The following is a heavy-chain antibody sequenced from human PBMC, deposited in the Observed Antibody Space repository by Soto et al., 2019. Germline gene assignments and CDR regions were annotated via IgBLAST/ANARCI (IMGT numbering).Heavy chain of an antibody. CDR1: GGSISSSSYY. D-gene: IGHD3-10*01. CDR3: ASISNYYGSGSPRYFFDY. Sequence: QLQLQESGPGLVKPSETLSLACTVSGGSISSSSYYWGWIRQPPGKGLEWIGSIYYSGSTYYNPSLMSRVTISVDTSKNQFSLRLSSVTAADTAVYYCASISNYYGSGSPRYFFDYWGQGTLVTVSS. J-gene: IGHJ4*02. V-gene: IGHV4-39*01. CDR2: IYYSGST.